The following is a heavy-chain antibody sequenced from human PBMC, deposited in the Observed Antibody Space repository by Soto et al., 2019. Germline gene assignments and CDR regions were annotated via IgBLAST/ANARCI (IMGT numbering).Heavy chain of an antibody. D-gene: IGHD3-22*01. J-gene: IGHJ3*02. CDR2: ISGSGGST. Sequence: GGSLRLSCAASGFTFSSYAMSWVRQAPGKGLEWVSAISGSGGSTYYADSVKGRFTISRDNSKNTLYLQMNSLRAEDTAVYYCAKDRARYYYDSSDPSAFDIWGQGTMVTVSS. V-gene: IGHV3-23*01. CDR1: GFTFSSYA. CDR3: AKDRARYYYDSSDPSAFDI.